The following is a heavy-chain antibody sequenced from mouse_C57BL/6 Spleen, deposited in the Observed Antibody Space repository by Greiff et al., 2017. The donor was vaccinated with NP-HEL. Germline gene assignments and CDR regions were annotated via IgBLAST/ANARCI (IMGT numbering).Heavy chain of an antibody. CDR3: ARKGIYYDYDGWFAY. Sequence: QVQLQQSGPELVKPGASVKISCKASGYAFSSSWMNWVKQRPGKGLEWIGRIYPGDGDTNYNGKFKGKATLTADKSSSTAYMQLSSLTSEDSAVYFCARKGIYYDYDGWFAYWGQGTLVTVSA. J-gene: IGHJ3*01. CDR1: GYAFSSSW. CDR2: IYPGDGDT. D-gene: IGHD2-4*01. V-gene: IGHV1-82*01.